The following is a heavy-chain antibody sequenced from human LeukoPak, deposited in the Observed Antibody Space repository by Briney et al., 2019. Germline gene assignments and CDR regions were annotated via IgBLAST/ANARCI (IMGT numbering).Heavy chain of an antibody. J-gene: IGHJ4*02. D-gene: IGHD3-22*01. Sequence: GGSLRLSCAASGFTFDDYAMHWVRHAPGKGLEWVSGISWNSGSIGYADSVKGRFTISRDNAKNSLYLQMNSLRAEDTASYYCAKAPWPDYYDSSGYYSGPFFDYWGQGTLVTVSS. V-gene: IGHV3-9*01. CDR3: AKAPWPDYYDSSGYYSGPFFDY. CDR1: GFTFDDYA. CDR2: ISWNSGSI.